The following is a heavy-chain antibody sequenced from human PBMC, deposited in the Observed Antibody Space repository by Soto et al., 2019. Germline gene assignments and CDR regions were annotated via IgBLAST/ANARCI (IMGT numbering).Heavy chain of an antibody. V-gene: IGHV3-7*01. CDR3: ARHNWGSSSSFDY. D-gene: IGHD6-6*01. Sequence: GGSLRLSCAASGFTFSSYWMIWVRQAPGKGLEWVANIKEDGSEKSYVDSVKGRFTISVDTSKNQFSLKLSSVTAADTAVYYCARHNWGSSSSFDYWGQGTLVTVSS. CDR2: IKEDGSEK. CDR1: GFTFSSYW. J-gene: IGHJ4*02.